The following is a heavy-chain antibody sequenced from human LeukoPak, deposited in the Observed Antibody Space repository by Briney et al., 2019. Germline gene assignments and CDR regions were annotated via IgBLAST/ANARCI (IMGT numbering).Heavy chain of an antibody. CDR3: ASSHDSSGND. Sequence: GSLRLSCAASGFSFSSYWMAWVRQAPGKGLEWVANIKYDGSHKYYVDSVKGRFTISRDNAKNSVYLQMNSLRVDDTAVYFCASSHDSSGNDWGQGTMVTVSS. CDR2: IKYDGSHK. CDR1: GFSFSSYW. J-gene: IGHJ4*02. D-gene: IGHD3-22*01. V-gene: IGHV3-7*01.